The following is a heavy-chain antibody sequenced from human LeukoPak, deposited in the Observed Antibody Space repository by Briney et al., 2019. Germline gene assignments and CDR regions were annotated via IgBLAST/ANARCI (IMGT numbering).Heavy chain of an antibody. V-gene: IGHV3-23*01. Sequence: GGSLRLSCAASGFTFTNYAMRWVRQAPGKGLEWVSVISGSGSSTYYADSVKGRFTISRDDSKNTLYLQMNSLRAEDTAVYFCAKDSASYGRFDYWGQGTLVTVSS. CDR2: ISGSGSST. D-gene: IGHD5-18*01. J-gene: IGHJ4*02. CDR1: GFTFTNYA. CDR3: AKDSASYGRFDY.